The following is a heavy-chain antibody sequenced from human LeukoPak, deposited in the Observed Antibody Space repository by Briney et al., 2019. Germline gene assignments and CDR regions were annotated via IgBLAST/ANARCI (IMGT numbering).Heavy chain of an antibody. CDR3: ARGGECSGGSCYIPYYYYYYYYMDV. D-gene: IGHD2-15*01. V-gene: IGHV1-8*01. CDR2: MNPNSGNT. CDR1: GYTFTSYD. J-gene: IGHJ6*03. Sequence: ASVKVSCKASGYTFTSYDINWMRQATGQGLEWMGWMNPNSGNTGYAQKFQGRVTMTRNTSISTAYMELSSLRSEDTAVYYCARGGECSGGSCYIPYYYYYYYYMDVWGKGTTVTVSS.